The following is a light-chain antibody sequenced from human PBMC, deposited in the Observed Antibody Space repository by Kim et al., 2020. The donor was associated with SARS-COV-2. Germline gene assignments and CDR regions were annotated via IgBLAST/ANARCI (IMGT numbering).Light chain of an antibody. CDR2: AAS. Sequence: DIQMTQSPSSLSASVGDRVTITCRASHGISNYLAWYQQQPGKLPNLLIYAASTLQTGVPARFSGSGSGTDFTLTISSLQREDVATYYYQKYNSAPWTFGQGTKVDIK. V-gene: IGKV1-27*01. J-gene: IGKJ1*01. CDR3: QKYNSAPWT. CDR1: HGISNY.